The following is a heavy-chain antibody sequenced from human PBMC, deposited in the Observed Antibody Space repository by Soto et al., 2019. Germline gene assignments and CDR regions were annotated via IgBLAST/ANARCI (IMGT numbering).Heavy chain of an antibody. CDR2: ISIRASYT. CDR3: ARRQPRLFLDT. Sequence: LVEIGGGLVNPGESLRLSCAASGFNFSNYYMAWVRQAPGKGLVWISYISIRASYTKYADSGEGRFTVSRDNGNGSLYLQMNSLRVEDTGIYYCARRQPRLFLDTWGQGNLVTVSS. D-gene: IGHD2-2*01. V-gene: IGHV3-11*06. CDR1: GFNFSNYY. J-gene: IGHJ5*02.